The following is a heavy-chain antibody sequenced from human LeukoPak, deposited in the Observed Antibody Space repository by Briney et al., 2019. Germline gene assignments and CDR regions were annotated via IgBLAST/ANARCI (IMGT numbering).Heavy chain of an antibody. D-gene: IGHD4-23*01. Sequence: SETLSLTCTVSGGSLSNYYWSWIRQPAGKGLEWIGRIYTSGSNNYNPSLKSRVTLSVDTYENQFSLKLTPVTAADTAVYYCARDLWETTRGYSIDYWGQGILVTVSS. J-gene: IGHJ4*02. CDR2: IYTSGSN. CDR3: ARDLWETTRGYSIDY. V-gene: IGHV4-4*07. CDR1: GGSLSNYY.